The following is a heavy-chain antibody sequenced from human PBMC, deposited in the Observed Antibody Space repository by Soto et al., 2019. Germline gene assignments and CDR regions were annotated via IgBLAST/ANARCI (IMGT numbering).Heavy chain of an antibody. CDR1: GGTFSTSA. CDR3: ARDKGRQQLGGNYCYILDV. V-gene: IGHV1-69*12. D-gene: IGHD3-3*02. Sequence: QVQLMQSGAEVKKPGSSVKVSCKASGGTFSTSAISWVRQAPGEGLEWVGGIMPVFATPDYAQKFQGRVTISADESTTTAYLELTSLTTDDTAVYYCARDKGRQQLGGNYCYILDVWGQGTAITVSS. J-gene: IGHJ6*02. CDR2: IMPVFATP.